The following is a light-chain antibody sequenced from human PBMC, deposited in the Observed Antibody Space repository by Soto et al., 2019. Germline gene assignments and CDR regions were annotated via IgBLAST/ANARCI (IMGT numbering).Light chain of an antibody. CDR1: QRLLHSEEHTY. Sequence: DVVVTQSPLSLPVTLTQPPSISWSSSQRLLHSEEHTYLTWFQQKPGQSPRRLIYKVSTRDSGVPDRFSGSGSGTDFTLKISRVEAEDVGVYYCMQGTHWPHTFGQGTKLEIK. J-gene: IGKJ2*01. CDR3: MQGTHWPHT. V-gene: IGKV2-30*02. CDR2: KVS.